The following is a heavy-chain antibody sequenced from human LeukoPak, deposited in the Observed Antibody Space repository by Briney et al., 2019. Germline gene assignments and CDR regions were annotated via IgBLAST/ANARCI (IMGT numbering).Heavy chain of an antibody. J-gene: IGHJ3*02. CDR2: INWNGGST. CDR1: GFTFDDYG. CDR3: ARARITIFGVVIRDAFDI. Sequence: GSLRLSCAASGFTFDDYGMSWVRQTPGKGLEWVSGINWNGGSTGYADSVKGRFTISRDNAKNSLYLQMNSLRAEDTAFYYCARARITIFGVVIRDAFDIWGQGTMVTVSS. V-gene: IGHV3-20*04. D-gene: IGHD3-3*01.